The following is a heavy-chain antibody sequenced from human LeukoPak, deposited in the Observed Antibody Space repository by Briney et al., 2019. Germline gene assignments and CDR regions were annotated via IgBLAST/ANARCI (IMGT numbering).Heavy chain of an antibody. CDR1: GFTFSSYA. CDR2: ISYDGSNE. V-gene: IGHV3-30-3*01. Sequence: GGSLRLSCAASGFTFSSYAMHWVRQAPGKGLEWVAVISYDGSNEYYADSVKGRFTISRDNSKNTLYLQMNSLRAEDTAVYYCARDPSSGSYPGSFDYWGQGTLVTVSS. J-gene: IGHJ4*02. CDR3: ARDPSSGSYPGSFDY. D-gene: IGHD1-26*01.